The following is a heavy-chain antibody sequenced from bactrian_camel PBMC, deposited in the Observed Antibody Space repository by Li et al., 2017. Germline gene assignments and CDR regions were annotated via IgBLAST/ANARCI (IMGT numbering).Heavy chain of an antibody. CDR1: ESPFKRGR. Sequence: VQLVESGGGSVQAGGSLRLSCVASESPFKRGRMAWFRQAPGKDREGVAVITIGSGVTDYADSVKGRFTISRDNDKKTLYLQLSSLKPEDTAMYYCATEGSWLPPSDWGQGTQVTVS. D-gene: IGHD2*01. V-gene: IGHV3S1*01. CDR2: ITIGSGVT. J-gene: IGHJ4*01. CDR3: ATEGSWLPPSD.